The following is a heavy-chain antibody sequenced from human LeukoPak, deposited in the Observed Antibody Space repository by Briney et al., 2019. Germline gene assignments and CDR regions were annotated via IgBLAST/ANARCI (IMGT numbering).Heavy chain of an antibody. Sequence: ASMKVSCKASGYTFTDYYMHWVRQAPGQGLEWMGWIDPRSGGANFARKFQGRVTMTRDTSISTAYMELSRLTSDDTAVYYCTSSDYTSSDYWGQGTLVTVSS. CDR2: IDPRSGGA. V-gene: IGHV1-2*02. D-gene: IGHD2-2*02. CDR1: GYTFTDYY. CDR3: TSSDYTSSDY. J-gene: IGHJ4*02.